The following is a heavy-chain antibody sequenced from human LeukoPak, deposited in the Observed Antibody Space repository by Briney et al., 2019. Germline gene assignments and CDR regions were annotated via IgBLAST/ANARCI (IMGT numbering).Heavy chain of an antibody. V-gene: IGHV4-34*12. D-gene: IGHD2-2*01. CDR2: IVHIGRT. Sequence: SETLCLTCAVYGGSFQSFYRSWVCAFPGRGLGWIGEIVHIGRTKYNPSLKSRLTISIDRSKNQFSLRLASVTAADTAVYFCARPVDCSSTICTGPMDVWGRGTTVTVSS. CDR3: ARPVDCSSTICTGPMDV. J-gene: IGHJ6*03. CDR1: GGSFQSFY.